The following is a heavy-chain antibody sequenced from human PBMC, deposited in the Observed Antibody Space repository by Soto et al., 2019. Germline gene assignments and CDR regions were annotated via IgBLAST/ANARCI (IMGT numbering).Heavy chain of an antibody. Sequence: GGSLRLSCAASGFTFSSYSMNWVRQAPGKGLEWVSSISSSSSYIYYADSVKGRFTISRDNAKNSLYLQMNSLRVEDTAVYYCARDHGITPFDPWGQGTLVTVSS. CDR2: ISSSSSYI. D-gene: IGHD1-20*01. CDR1: GFTFSSYS. CDR3: ARDHGITPFDP. V-gene: IGHV3-21*01. J-gene: IGHJ5*02.